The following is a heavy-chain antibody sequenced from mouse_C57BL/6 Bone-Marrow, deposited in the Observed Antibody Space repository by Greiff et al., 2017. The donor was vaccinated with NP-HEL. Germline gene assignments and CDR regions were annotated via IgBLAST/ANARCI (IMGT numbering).Heavy chain of an antibody. CDR3: ARDYSNRAWFAY. CDR1: GYAFTNYL. Sequence: VKLMESGAELVRPGTSVKVSCKASGYAFTNYLIEWVKQRPGQGLEWIGVINPGSGGTNYNEKFKGKATLTADKSSSTAYMQLSSLTSEDSAVXIYARDYSNRAWFAYRGDERLVSVSA. D-gene: IGHD2-5*01. V-gene: IGHV1-54*01. CDR2: INPGSGGT. J-gene: IGHJ3*01.